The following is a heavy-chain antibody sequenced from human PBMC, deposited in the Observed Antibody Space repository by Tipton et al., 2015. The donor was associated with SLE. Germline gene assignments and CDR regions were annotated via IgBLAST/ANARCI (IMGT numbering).Heavy chain of an antibody. Sequence: TLSLTCTVSGGSISSSSYYWGWIRQPPGKGLEWIGSIYYSGSTNYNPSLKSRLTMSVDTSKNQFSLNVSSVTAADTAVYYCARAPGDYYGSGTYYDHYYYGMDVWGQGTTVTVSS. CDR1: GGSISSSSYY. CDR3: ARAPGDYYGSGTYYDHYYYGMDV. J-gene: IGHJ6*02. D-gene: IGHD3-10*01. V-gene: IGHV4-39*07. CDR2: IYYSGST.